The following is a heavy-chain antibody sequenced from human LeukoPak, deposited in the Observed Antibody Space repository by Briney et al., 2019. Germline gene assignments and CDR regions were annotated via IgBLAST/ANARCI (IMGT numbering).Heavy chain of an antibody. CDR3: VATNDYGDYRDY. J-gene: IGHJ4*02. CDR1: GGSISSYY. CDR2: IYYSGST. D-gene: IGHD4-17*01. V-gene: IGHV4-59*12. Sequence: SETLSLTCTVSGGSISSYYWSWIRQPPGKGLEWIGYIYYSGSTNYNPSLKSRVTISVDTSKNQFSLQLTSVTAADTAVYYCVATNDYGDYRDYWGQGTLVTVSS.